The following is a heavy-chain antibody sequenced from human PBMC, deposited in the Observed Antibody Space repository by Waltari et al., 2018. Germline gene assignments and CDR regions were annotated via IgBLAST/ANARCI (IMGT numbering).Heavy chain of an antibody. D-gene: IGHD3-22*01. Sequence: EVQLVQSGAEVKKPGESLKISCKGSGYSFTSYWIGWVRQMPGKGLEWLGIIYPGDSDTRYSPSFQGQVTISADKSSSTAYLQWSSLKASDTAMYYCARRRLGVDSSGPIDYWGQGTLVTVSS. V-gene: IGHV5-51*03. J-gene: IGHJ4*02. CDR2: IYPGDSDT. CDR1: GYSFTSYW. CDR3: ARRRLGVDSSGPIDY.